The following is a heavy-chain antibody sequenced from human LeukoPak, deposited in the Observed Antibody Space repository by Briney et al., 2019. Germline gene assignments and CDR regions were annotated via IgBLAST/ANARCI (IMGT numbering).Heavy chain of an antibody. CDR3: ARDQYSSSSGAFDI. CDR2: ISAYNGNT. J-gene: IGHJ3*02. Sequence: ASVKVSCKASGYTFTSYGISWVRQAPGHGLEWMGWISAYNGNTNYAQKLQGRVTMTTDTSTSTAYMELRSLRSEDTAVYYCARDQYSSSSGAFDIWGQGTMVTVS. D-gene: IGHD6-6*01. V-gene: IGHV1-18*01. CDR1: GYTFTSYG.